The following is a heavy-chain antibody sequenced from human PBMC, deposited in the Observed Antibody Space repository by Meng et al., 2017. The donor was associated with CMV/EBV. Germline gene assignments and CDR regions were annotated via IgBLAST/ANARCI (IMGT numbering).Heavy chain of an antibody. CDR3: ANAVVRYNWFDP. Sequence: ASVKVSCKASGYTFTSYYMHWARQAPGQGLEWMGIINPSGGSTSYAQKFQGRVTKTRDTSTSTVYMELSSLRSEDTAVYYCANAVVRYNWFDPWGQGTLVTVSS. D-gene: IGHD4-23*01. J-gene: IGHJ5*02. CDR2: INPSGGST. V-gene: IGHV1-46*01. CDR1: GYTFTSYY.